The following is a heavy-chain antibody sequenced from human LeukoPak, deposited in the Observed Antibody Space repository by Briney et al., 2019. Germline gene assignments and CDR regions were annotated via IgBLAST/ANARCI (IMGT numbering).Heavy chain of an antibody. Sequence: GSLRLPCAASGFTFSSYAMSWVRQAPGKGLEWVSAISGSGGSTYYADSVKGRFTISRDNSKNTLYLQMNSLRAEDTAVYYCAKHPRVDYGPIGYYFDYWGQGTLVTVSS. CDR3: AKHPRVDYGPIGYYFDY. D-gene: IGHD4-17*01. CDR1: GFTFSSYA. V-gene: IGHV3-23*01. J-gene: IGHJ4*02. CDR2: ISGSGGST.